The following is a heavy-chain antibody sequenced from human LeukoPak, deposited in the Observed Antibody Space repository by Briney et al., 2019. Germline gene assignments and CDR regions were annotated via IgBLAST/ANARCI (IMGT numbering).Heavy chain of an antibody. CDR2: IYYTGGT. Sequence: KPSETLSLTCSVSGASVSSSGYYWDWIRQAPGKCLEWIGTIYYTGGTSYSPSLASRVTISVDTSKNHFFLSLTYVTAADTAIYYCARHNWGSSYSFDTWHQGTLVTVSS. J-gene: IGHJ5*02. CDR1: GASVSSSGYY. CDR3: ARHNWGSSYSFDT. D-gene: IGHD3-16*01. V-gene: IGHV4-39*01.